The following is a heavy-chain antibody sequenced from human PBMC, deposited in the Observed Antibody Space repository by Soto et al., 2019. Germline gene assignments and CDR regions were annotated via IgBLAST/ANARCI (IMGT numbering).Heavy chain of an antibody. CDR2: ITTDKGKT. CDR1: GYTFTNYG. CDR3: APLSPAFDY. Sequence: QVQLVQSGPEVKKPGASVKVSCKTSGYTFTNYGISWVRQAPGQGLEWMGWITTDKGKTTYAQKFQGRVTMTTDTSTRTAYMELRSLRSDDTPMYYCAPLSPAFDYWGQETLVTVSS. J-gene: IGHJ4*02. V-gene: IGHV1-18*01.